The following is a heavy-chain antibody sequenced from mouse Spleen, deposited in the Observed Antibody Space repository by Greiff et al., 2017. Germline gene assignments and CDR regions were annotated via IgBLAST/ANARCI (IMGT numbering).Heavy chain of an antibody. D-gene: IGHD1-1*01. Sequence: VQLQQSGPELVKPGASVKISCKASGYSFTGYYMNWVKQSPEKSLEWIGEINPSTGGTTYNQKFKAKATLTVDKSSSTAYMQLKSLTSEDSAVYYCARQRLYGSSFFAYWGQGTLVTVSA. J-gene: IGHJ3*01. CDR1: GYSFTGYY. CDR3: ARQRLYGSSFFAY. V-gene: IGHV1-42*01. CDR2: INPSTGGT.